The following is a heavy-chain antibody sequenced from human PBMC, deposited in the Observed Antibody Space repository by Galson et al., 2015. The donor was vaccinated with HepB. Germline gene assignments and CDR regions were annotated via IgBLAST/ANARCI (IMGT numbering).Heavy chain of an antibody. V-gene: IGHV3-30*04. D-gene: IGHD3-10*01. CDR1: GFTFSSYA. Sequence: SLRLSCAASGFTFSSYAMHWVRQAPGKGLEWVAVISYDGSNKYYADSVKGRFTISRDNSKNTLYLQMNSLRAEDTAVYYCARDLWGIWFGSYWGQGTLVTVSS. CDR3: ARDLWGIWFGSY. CDR2: ISYDGSNK. J-gene: IGHJ4*02.